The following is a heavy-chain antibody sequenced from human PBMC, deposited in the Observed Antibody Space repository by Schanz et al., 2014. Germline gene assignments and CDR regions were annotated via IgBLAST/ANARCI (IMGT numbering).Heavy chain of an antibody. CDR2: IIPILGIA. Sequence: QVQLVQSGPEVKKPGSPVKVSCKSSGGTFSSYAISWVRQAPGQGLEWMGRIIPILGIANYAQKFQGRVTNTADKSTSTAYMDLSSLRPEDTAVYYCASSGAGYSSSWDFDYWGQGTLVTVSS. D-gene: IGHD6-13*01. V-gene: IGHV1-69*02. J-gene: IGHJ4*02. CDR1: GGTFSSYA. CDR3: ASSGAGYSSSWDFDY.